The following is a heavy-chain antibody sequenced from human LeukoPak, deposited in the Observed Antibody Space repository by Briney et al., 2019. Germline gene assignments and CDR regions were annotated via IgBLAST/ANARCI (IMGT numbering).Heavy chain of an antibody. CDR2: INDSGSSI. J-gene: IGHJ4*02. D-gene: IGHD6-19*01. CDR3: GKTPSSGWYYFDF. Sequence: GGSLTLSCAASGFTFSSCSMSWIRQAPGKGLEWISCINDSGSSIYYADGVKGRFFISRNNSKNPVFLQMNGLRAEDSALYYCGKTPSSGWYYFDFWGQGTLVTVSS. CDR1: GFTFSSCS. V-gene: IGHV3-23*01.